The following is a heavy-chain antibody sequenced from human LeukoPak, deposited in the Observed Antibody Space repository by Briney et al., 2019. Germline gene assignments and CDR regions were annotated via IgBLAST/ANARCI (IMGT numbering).Heavy chain of an antibody. V-gene: IGHV4-59*11. CDR1: GGSISSHY. D-gene: IGHD1-26*01. CDR3: ARDPAGSGWYDP. CDR2: MSYAGTT. Sequence: SETLSLTCTVSGGSISSHYWGWIRQPPGKGLEWIGYMSYAGTTKYNPSLKSRVTISVDTSKNQVSMKPTSVSAADTAVYHCARDPAGSGWYDPWGPGTLVAVSS. J-gene: IGHJ5*02.